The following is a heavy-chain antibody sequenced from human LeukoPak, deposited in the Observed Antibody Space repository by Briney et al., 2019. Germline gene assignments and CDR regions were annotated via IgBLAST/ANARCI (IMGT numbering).Heavy chain of an antibody. V-gene: IGHV1-2*02. Sequence: ASVKVSCKASGFTFNAYYMHWVRQAPGQGLEWMGWINPNTGNTNYAQKFQGRVTMTRDTSISTAYMELSRLRSDDTAVYYCARRYCSGGGCLGGLVPWGQGTLVT. CDR1: GFTFNAYY. CDR3: ARRYCSGGGCLGGLVP. CDR2: INPNTGNT. D-gene: IGHD2-15*01. J-gene: IGHJ5*02.